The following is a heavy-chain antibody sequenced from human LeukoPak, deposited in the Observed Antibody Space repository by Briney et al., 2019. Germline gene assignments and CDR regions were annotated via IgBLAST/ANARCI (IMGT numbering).Heavy chain of an antibody. V-gene: IGHV1-69*05. J-gene: IGHJ5*02. CDR2: IIPIFGTT. Sequence: SVKVSCKASGGTFNSYAIDWVRQAPGQGLEWMGRIIPIFGTTNYARNFQGRVTITTVKSTSTAYMELSSLRSEDTAVYYCAKAGLYDYVWGSYRQKWFDPWGQGTLVTVSS. CDR1: GGTFNSYA. D-gene: IGHD3-16*02. CDR3: AKAGLYDYVWGSYRQKWFDP.